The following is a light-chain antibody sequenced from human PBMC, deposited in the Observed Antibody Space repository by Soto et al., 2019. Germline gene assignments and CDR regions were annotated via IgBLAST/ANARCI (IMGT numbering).Light chain of an antibody. CDR2: DVS. V-gene: IGLV2-14*03. CDR1: SSDIGGYDY. CDR3: SSYTSSSTPRV. Sequence: QSALTQPASVSGSPGQSITISCTGTSSDIGGYDYVSWYQQHPGKAPKLMIYDVSSRPSGVSIRFSGSKSGNTASLIISGLQAEDEADYYCSSYTSSSTPRVFGTGTKLTVL. J-gene: IGLJ1*01.